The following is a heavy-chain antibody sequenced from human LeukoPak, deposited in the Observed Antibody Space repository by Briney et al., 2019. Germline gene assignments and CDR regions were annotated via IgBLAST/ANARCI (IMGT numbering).Heavy chain of an antibody. CDR3: ARDREGASTPDY. J-gene: IGHJ4*02. Sequence: GASVKVSCKASGYTFTGYYIHWVRQAPGQGPEWMGWISAYNGNTNYAQKFQGRVTMTTDTSTSTAHMELRSLRSDDTAVYYCARDREGASTPDYWGQGTLVTVSS. V-gene: IGHV1-18*04. CDR1: GYTFTGYY. CDR2: ISAYNGNT. D-gene: IGHD1-26*01.